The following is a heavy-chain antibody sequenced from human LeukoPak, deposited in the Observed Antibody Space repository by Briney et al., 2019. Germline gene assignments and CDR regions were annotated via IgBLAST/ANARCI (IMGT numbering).Heavy chain of an antibody. D-gene: IGHD3/OR15-3a*01. CDR2: LSGSGGST. CDR1: GFTFSSYA. Sequence: GGSLRLSCAASGFTFSSYAMSWVRQAPGRGLEWVSALSGSGGSTFYADSVKGRFTISRDNSKNTLYLQMNSLRAEDTAVYYCAKAPHFGLVPCPDYWGQGTLVTVSS. CDR3: AKAPHFGLVPCPDY. V-gene: IGHV3-23*01. J-gene: IGHJ4*02.